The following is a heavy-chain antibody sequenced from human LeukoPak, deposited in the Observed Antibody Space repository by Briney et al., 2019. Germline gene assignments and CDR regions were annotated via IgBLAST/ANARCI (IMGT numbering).Heavy chain of an antibody. CDR3: TRVTYYYDNSGYFHLDS. V-gene: IGHV3-49*04. Sequence: AGGSLRLSCTTSGFTFGDYAMGWVRQAPGKGLEWVRFIRRKAHGGTTEYAASVKGRFSSSRDDSKSIAYLLMNSLKTEDTAVYFCTRVTYYYDNSGYFHLDSWGQGSLVTVSS. D-gene: IGHD3-22*01. CDR1: GFTFGDYA. CDR2: IRRKAHGGTT. J-gene: IGHJ4*02.